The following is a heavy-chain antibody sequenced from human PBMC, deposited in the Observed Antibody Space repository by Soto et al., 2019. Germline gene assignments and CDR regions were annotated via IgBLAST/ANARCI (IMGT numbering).Heavy chain of an antibody. Sequence: GAYLKISCKGSGYSFTSYWNGWVRQMPGKGLEWMGIIYPGYSDTRYSPSFQGHVTITVDKSTSTAYLQWNTLRASDTAMYYCAIQSRKFQYYYCVIDAGGQGTTVTVSS. J-gene: IGHJ6*02. CDR2: IYPGYSDT. V-gene: IGHV5-51*01. CDR3: AIQSRKFQYYYCVIDA. CDR1: GYSFTSYW. D-gene: IGHD6-13*01.